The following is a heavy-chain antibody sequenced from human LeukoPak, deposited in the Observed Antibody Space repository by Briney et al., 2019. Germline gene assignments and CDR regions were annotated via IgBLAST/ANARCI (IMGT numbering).Heavy chain of an antibody. Sequence: PGGSLRLSCAASGFTFSTSALHWVRQAPGKGLEWVAVISYDGSNKYYADSVKGRSTISRDNSKNTLYLQMNSLRAEDTAVYYCARGSYGDYLDYWGQGTLVTVSS. CDR3: ARGSYGDYLDY. J-gene: IGHJ4*02. D-gene: IGHD4-17*01. CDR2: ISYDGSNK. V-gene: IGHV3-30-3*01. CDR1: GFTFSTSA.